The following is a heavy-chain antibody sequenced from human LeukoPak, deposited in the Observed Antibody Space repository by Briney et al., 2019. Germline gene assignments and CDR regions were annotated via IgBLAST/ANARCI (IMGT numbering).Heavy chain of an antibody. Sequence: SETLSLTCTVSGGSISSSSYYWGWIRQPPGKGLEWIGSIYYSGSTYYNPSLKSRVTISVDTSKNQFSLKLSSVTAADTAVYYCARDQYDITMVRGVINNWFDPWGQGTLVTVSS. CDR2: IYYSGST. CDR1: GGSISSSSYY. J-gene: IGHJ5*02. D-gene: IGHD3-10*01. CDR3: ARDQYDITMVRGVINNWFDP. V-gene: IGHV4-39*02.